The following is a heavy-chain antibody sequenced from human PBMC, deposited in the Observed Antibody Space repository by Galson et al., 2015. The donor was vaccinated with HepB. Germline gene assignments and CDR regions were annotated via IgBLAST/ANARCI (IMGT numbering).Heavy chain of an antibody. V-gene: IGHV3-9*01. Sequence: SLRLSCAASGFTFDDYAMHWVRQAPGKGLEWVSGISWNSGSIDYADSVKGRFTISRDNAKNSLYLQMNSLRAEDTALYYCAKAAFDFWSGLGDWSVFDIWGQGTMVTVSS. CDR3: AKAAFDFWSGLGDWSVFDI. D-gene: IGHD3-3*01. J-gene: IGHJ3*02. CDR2: ISWNSGSI. CDR1: GFTFDDYA.